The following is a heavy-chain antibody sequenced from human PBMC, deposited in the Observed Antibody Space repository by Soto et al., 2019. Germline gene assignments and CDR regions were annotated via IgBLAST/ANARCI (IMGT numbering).Heavy chain of an antibody. J-gene: IGHJ4*02. CDR3: ARDRGAAPMSYYFDY. D-gene: IGHD6-6*01. CDR1: GFTFSDYV. Sequence: GGSLRLSCEASGFTFSDYVMNWVRQCPGKGLEWVSTIGRGDDKYYADSVKGRFTISRDNSKNTLYLQMNSLRAEDTAVYYCARDRGAAPMSYYFDYWGQGTLVTVSS. V-gene: IGHV3-23*01. CDR2: IGRGDDK.